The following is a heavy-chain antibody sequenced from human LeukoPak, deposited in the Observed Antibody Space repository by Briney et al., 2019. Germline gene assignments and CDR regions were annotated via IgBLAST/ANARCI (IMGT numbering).Heavy chain of an antibody. D-gene: IGHD3-10*01. Sequence: PSETLSLTCTVSGGSISSYYWSWIRQPAGKGLEWIGRIYTSGSTNYNPSLKSRVTMSVDTSKNQFSLKLSSVTAADTAVYYCARMVDYYGSGSYFAPNWFDPWGQGTLVTVSS. V-gene: IGHV4-4*07. CDR1: GGSISSYY. J-gene: IGHJ5*02. CDR2: IYTSGST. CDR3: ARMVDYYGSGSYFAPNWFDP.